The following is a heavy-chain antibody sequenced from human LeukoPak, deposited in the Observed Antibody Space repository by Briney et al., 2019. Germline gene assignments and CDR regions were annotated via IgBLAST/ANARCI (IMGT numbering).Heavy chain of an antibody. CDR1: GFTFDDYA. Sequence: GGSLRLSCAASGFTFDDYAMHWVRQAPGKGLEWVSGISWNSGSIGYADSVKGRFTISRDNAKNSLYLQMNSLRAEDTALYYCAKDYGDPGVWYWGQGTLVTVSS. J-gene: IGHJ4*02. V-gene: IGHV3-9*01. CDR3: AKDYGDPGVWY. CDR2: ISWNSGSI. D-gene: IGHD4-17*01.